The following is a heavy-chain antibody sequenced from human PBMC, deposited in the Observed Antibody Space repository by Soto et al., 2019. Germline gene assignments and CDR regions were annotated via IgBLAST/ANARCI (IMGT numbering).Heavy chain of an antibody. CDR2: MNPNTGNT. Sequence: QVQLVQSGAEVKKPGASVRVSCKASGYTFTSSDVYWVRQATGQGLELMGWMNPNTGNTGYAQKFQGRVTMTRNTSISTAYMELSSLRSEDTAVYYCARVPYDTTGYYAFWGQGTLVTVSS. CDR1: GYTFTSSD. V-gene: IGHV1-8*01. CDR3: ARVPYDTTGYYAF. J-gene: IGHJ4*02. D-gene: IGHD3-22*01.